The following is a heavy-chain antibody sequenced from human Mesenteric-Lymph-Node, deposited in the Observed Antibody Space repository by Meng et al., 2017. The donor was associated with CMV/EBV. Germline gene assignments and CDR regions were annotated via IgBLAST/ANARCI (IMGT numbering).Heavy chain of an antibody. CDR3: ARVDYDILTGLFDY. J-gene: IGHJ4*02. V-gene: IGHV5-51*01. D-gene: IGHD3-9*01. CDR2: IYPGDSDT. CDR1: GYSFTSYW. Sequence: GSGYSFTSYWIGWVRQMPGKGLEWMGIIYPGDSDTRYSPSFQGQVTISADKSISTAYLQWSSLKASDTAMYYCARVDYDILTGLFDYWGQGTLVTVSS.